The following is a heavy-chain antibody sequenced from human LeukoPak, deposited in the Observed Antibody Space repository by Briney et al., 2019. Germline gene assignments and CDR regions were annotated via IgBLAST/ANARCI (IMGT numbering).Heavy chain of an antibody. J-gene: IGHJ5*02. Sequence: PSETLSLTCAVSGGSISSFNWWSLVRQSPGKGLEWIGEIYHGGSTNYNPSLKSRVAMSVDRSRNQFSLRLNSVTAADTAVYYCAKGEDYGSGTVHFAPWGQGTLVTVSS. CDR2: IYHGGST. D-gene: IGHD3-10*01. CDR3: AKGEDYGSGTVHFAP. V-gene: IGHV4-4*02. CDR1: GGSISSFNW.